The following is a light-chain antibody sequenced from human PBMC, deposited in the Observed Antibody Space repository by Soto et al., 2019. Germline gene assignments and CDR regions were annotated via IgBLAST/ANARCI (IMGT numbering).Light chain of an antibody. J-gene: IGLJ3*02. CDR2: ENN. CDR1: SSNIGAGHD. Sequence: QSVLTQPPSVSGAPGQRVTISCAGSSSNIGAGHDVHWYHQIPGTAPRLLIFENNNRPSGVPDRFFVSKSGSSASLAITGLQTEHEADYYCQSYDSSLNSFVFGGGTKLTVL. V-gene: IGLV1-40*01. CDR3: QSYDSSLNSFV.